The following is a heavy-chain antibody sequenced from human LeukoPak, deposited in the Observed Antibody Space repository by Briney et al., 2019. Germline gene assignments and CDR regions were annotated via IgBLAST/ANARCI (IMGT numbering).Heavy chain of an antibody. D-gene: IGHD3-3*01. CDR3: ARPDYDFWSGSPGGNYMDV. CDR1: GFTFSSYS. CDR2: ISGSGSYV. J-gene: IGHJ6*03. V-gene: IGHV3-21*01. Sequence: PGGSLRLSCAASGFTFSSYSMHWVRQAPGRGLEWVSSISGSGSYVYSADSLKGRFTISRDNAKNSLYLQMDSLRAEDTAVYYCARPDYDFWSGSPGGNYMDVWGKGTTVTVSS.